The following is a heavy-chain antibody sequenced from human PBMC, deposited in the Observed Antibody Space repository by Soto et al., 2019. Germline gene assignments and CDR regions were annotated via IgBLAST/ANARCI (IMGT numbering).Heavy chain of an antibody. J-gene: IGHJ6*02. CDR1: GGTLSSYA. Sequence: QVQLVQSGAEVKKPGSSVKVSCKASGGTLSSYAISWVRQAPGQGLGWMGGIIPISDTTNYAQKFQGRVTITADESTNTAYMELSSLRSEDTAVYYCARSQGSSTSLEIYYYYYYGMDVWGQGTTVTVSS. CDR3: ARSQGSSTSLEIYYYYYYGMDV. D-gene: IGHD2-2*01. CDR2: IIPISDTT. V-gene: IGHV1-69*01.